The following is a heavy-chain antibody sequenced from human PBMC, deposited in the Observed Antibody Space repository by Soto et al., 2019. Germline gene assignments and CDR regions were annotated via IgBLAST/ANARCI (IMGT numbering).Heavy chain of an antibody. J-gene: IGHJ4*02. Sequence: GASVKGSCKASGYTFSDCYIHWVRQAPGQGLEGVGLINPHSGTTSSAQKFEGRVTMTRDTSISTAYVELSSLTSDDTAVFYCAKDLDSSSCYYYRGVLDSWGQGTPVTGSS. D-gene: IGHD3-22*01. V-gene: IGHV1-2*02. CDR2: INPHSGTT. CDR3: AKDLDSSSCYYYRGVLDS. CDR1: GYTFSDCY.